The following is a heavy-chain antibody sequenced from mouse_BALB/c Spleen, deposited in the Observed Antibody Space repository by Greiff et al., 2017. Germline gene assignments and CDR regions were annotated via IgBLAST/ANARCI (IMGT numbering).Heavy chain of an antibody. CDR3: ATLRARATGFAY. J-gene: IGHJ3*01. CDR1: GFTFSSYA. V-gene: IGHV5-6-5*01. Sequence: EVKLMESGGGLVKPGGSLKLSCAASGFTFSSYAMSWVRQTPEKRLEWVASISSGGSTYYPDSVKGRFTISRDNARNILYLQMSSLRSEDTAMYYCATLRARATGFAYWGQGTLVTVSA. CDR2: ISSGGST. D-gene: IGHD3-1*01.